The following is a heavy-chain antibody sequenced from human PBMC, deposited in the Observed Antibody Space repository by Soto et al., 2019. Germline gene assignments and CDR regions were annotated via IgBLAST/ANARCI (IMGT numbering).Heavy chain of an antibody. D-gene: IGHD3-22*01. CDR3: TRRHLTTYYYDSSGNTEGAFDI. J-gene: IGHJ3*02. CDR2: IRSKANSYAT. CDR1: GFTFSNYG. Sequence: PGGSLRLSCAASGFTFSNYGMYWVRQASGKGLEWVGRIRSKANSYATAYAASVKGRFTISRDDSKNTAYLQMNSLKTEDTAVYYCTRRHLTTYYYDSSGNTEGAFDIWGQGTMVTVSS. V-gene: IGHV3-73*01.